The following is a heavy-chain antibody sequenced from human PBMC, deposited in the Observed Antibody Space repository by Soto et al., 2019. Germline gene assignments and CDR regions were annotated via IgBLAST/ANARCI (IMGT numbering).Heavy chain of an antibody. J-gene: IGHJ4*02. Sequence: QVQLVESGGGVVQPGRSLRLSCAASGFTFSSYGMHWVRQAPGKGLEWVAVISYDGSNKYYADSVKGRFTISRDNSKNTLYLQMNSLRAEDTAVYYCAKDLHLYGDYENYWGQGTLVTVSS. D-gene: IGHD4-17*01. CDR3: AKDLHLYGDYENY. CDR2: ISYDGSNK. CDR1: GFTFSSYG. V-gene: IGHV3-30*18.